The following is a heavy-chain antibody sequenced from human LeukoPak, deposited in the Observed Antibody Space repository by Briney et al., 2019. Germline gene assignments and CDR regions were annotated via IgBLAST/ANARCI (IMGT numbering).Heavy chain of an antibody. CDR3: VKGRISEDGLDF. Sequence: PGGSLRLSCAASGFTFSRSAMTWVRQTPGKGLDWVSSISSSGNTYYADSVKGRFTISRDNSKNMLYLQMSSLRAEDMAVYYCVKGRISEDGLDFWGQGTLVTVSS. V-gene: IGHV3-23*01. D-gene: IGHD6-13*01. J-gene: IGHJ4*02. CDR1: GFTFSRSA. CDR2: ISSSGNT.